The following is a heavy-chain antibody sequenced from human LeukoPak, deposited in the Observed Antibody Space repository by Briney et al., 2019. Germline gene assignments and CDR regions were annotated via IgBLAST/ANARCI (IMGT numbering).Heavy chain of an antibody. CDR2: ISWYSGSI. Sequence: GGSLRLSCAASGFTFDDYAMHWVRQAPGKGLEWVSGISWYSGSIGYADSVKGRFTISRDNAKNSLYLQMNSLRAEDTALYYCAKTKTAGIAVAGHLDYWGQGTLVTVSS. J-gene: IGHJ4*02. V-gene: IGHV3-9*01. CDR3: AKTKTAGIAVAGHLDY. CDR1: GFTFDDYA. D-gene: IGHD6-19*01.